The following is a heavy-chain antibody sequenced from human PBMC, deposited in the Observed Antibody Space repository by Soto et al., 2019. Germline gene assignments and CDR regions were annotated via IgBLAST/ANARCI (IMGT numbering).Heavy chain of an antibody. V-gene: IGHV1-2*02. D-gene: IGHD1-26*01. Sequence: ASVKVSCKASGYTFTGYYMHWVRQAPGQGLEWMGWINPNSGGTNYAQKFQGRVTMTRDTSISTAYMELSRLRSDDTAVYYCARVRYSGSYYFDYWGQGTLVTVSS. CDR1: GYTFTGYY. CDR3: ARVRYSGSYYFDY. J-gene: IGHJ4*02. CDR2: INPNSGGT.